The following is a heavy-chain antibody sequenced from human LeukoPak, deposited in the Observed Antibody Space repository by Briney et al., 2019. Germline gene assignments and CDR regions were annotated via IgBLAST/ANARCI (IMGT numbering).Heavy chain of an antibody. CDR1: GGSISSYY. CDR3: ARLNYYGSGTYYWFDP. D-gene: IGHD3-10*01. J-gene: IGHJ5*02. Sequence: SETLSLTCTVSGGSISSYYWSCIRQPRGKGLEWIGYISNSGNTNYNPSLKSRVTISVDTSKNQFPLKLSSVTAADTAVYYCARLNYYGSGTYYWFDPWGQGTLVTVSS. V-gene: IGHV4-59*01. CDR2: ISNSGNT.